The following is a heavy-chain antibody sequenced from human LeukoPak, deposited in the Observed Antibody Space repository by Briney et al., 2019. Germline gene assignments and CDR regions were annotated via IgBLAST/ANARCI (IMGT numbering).Heavy chain of an antibody. D-gene: IGHD1-26*01. CDR1: GFTFSSYA. CDR2: ISSTSNYI. V-gene: IGHV3-21*01. CDR3: ARGGIITSYAFEI. J-gene: IGHJ3*02. Sequence: PGRSLRLSCAASGFTFSSYAMHWVRQAPGKGLEWVSCISSTSNYIFYADSVRGRFTISRDNAKNSLYLQMDSLRAEDTAVYYCARGGIITSYAFEIWGQGAMVTVSS.